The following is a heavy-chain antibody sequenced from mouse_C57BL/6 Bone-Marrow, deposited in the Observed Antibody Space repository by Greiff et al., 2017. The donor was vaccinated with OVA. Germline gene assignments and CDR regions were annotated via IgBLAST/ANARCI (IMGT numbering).Heavy chain of an antibody. CDR1: GYTFTSHW. Sequence: QVQLQQSGPELVRPGASVKISCKAPGYTFTSHWMQWVRQRPGQGLEWIGEIFPGSGSTCYNEKFKGKATLTVDTSSSTAYMQLSSLTSEDSAVYSGARTRYGNYGYFDVWGTGTTVTVSA. CDR2: IFPGSGST. J-gene: IGHJ1*03. CDR3: ARTRYGNYGYFDV. V-gene: IGHV1-56*01. D-gene: IGHD2-10*02.